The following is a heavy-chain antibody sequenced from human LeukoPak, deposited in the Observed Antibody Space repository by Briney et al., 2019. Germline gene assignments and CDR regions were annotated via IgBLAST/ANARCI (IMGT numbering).Heavy chain of an antibody. CDR3: ASPEASSGRDY. CDR1: GGSISSGSHY. V-gene: IGHV4-39*07. CDR2: IYYTGST. Sequence: PSETLSLTCTVSGGSISSGSHYWGWIRQPPGKGLEWIGNIYYTGSTYYNPSLKSRVTISIDTSKNQFSLRLSSVTAADTAVYYCASPEASSGRDYWGQGTLVTVSS. J-gene: IGHJ4*02. D-gene: IGHD6-19*01.